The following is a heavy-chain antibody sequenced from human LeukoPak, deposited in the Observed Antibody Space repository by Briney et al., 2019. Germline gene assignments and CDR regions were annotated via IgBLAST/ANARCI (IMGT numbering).Heavy chain of an antibody. D-gene: IGHD6-13*01. V-gene: IGHV4-4*07. CDR3: ARDWGRKGYSANAWFDP. CDR1: GGSISSYY. Sequence: SETLSLTCTVSGGSISSYYWSWIRQPAGKGLEWMGRIYTSGSTNYNPSLKSRVTMLVDTSKNQFSLKLSSVTAADTAVYYCARDWGRKGYSANAWFDPWGQRTLVTVSS. CDR2: IYTSGST. J-gene: IGHJ5*02.